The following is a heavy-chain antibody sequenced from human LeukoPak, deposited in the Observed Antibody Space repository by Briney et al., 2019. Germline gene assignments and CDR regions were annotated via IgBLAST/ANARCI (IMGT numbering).Heavy chain of an antibody. J-gene: IGHJ6*02. CDR1: GFTFSSYN. CDR2: ISSSSSYI. CDR3: AREETLRNYYYGMDV. D-gene: IGHD3-16*01. V-gene: IGHV3-21*01. Sequence: GGSLRLSCAASGFTFSSYNMNWVRQAPGKGLEWVSSISSSSSYIYYADSVKGRFTISRDNAKNSLYLQMNSLRDEDTAVYYCAREETLRNYYYGMDVWGQGTTVTVSS.